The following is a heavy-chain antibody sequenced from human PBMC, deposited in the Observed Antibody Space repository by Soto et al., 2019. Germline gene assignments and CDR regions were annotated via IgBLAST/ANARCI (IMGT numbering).Heavy chain of an antibody. Sequence: QVQLVQSGAEVKKPGASVKVSCKVSGYTLNEVAMHGVRQAPGKVLEWLGGFDHDEAETIYAQPFQGRITMTEDTSTDTVYMELSSLRSEDTALYFCTTYHGDYNFDHWGQGTLVTVSS. CDR3: TTYHGDYNFDH. V-gene: IGHV1-24*01. CDR2: FDHDEAET. D-gene: IGHD4-17*01. CDR1: GYTLNEVA. J-gene: IGHJ5*02.